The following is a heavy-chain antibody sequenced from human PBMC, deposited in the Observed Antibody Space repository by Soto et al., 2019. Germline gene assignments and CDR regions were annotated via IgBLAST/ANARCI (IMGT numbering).Heavy chain of an antibody. V-gene: IGHV5-10-1*01. Sequence: GESLKISCKGSGYSFTSYWISWVRQMPGKGLEWMGRIDPSDSYTNYSPSFQGHVTISADKSISTAYLQWSSLKASDTAMYYCARDGYSSSSLYYYGMDVWGQGTTVTV. CDR1: GYSFTSYW. J-gene: IGHJ6*02. CDR2: IDPSDSYT. CDR3: ARDGYSSSSLYYYGMDV. D-gene: IGHD6-6*01.